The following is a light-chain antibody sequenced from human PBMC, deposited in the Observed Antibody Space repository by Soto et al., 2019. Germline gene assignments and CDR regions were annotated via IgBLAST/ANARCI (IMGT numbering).Light chain of an antibody. V-gene: IGKV1-5*03. Sequence: IPMTQSPSTLSASVGDRVAITCRASQSIGIWLAWYQQKPGKAPRFLIYEASSLESGVPSRFSGSGSGTEFTLTISSLQPDDFATYYCQQYNDYSWTFGQGTKVEIK. CDR3: QQYNDYSWT. CDR2: EAS. J-gene: IGKJ1*01. CDR1: QSIGIW.